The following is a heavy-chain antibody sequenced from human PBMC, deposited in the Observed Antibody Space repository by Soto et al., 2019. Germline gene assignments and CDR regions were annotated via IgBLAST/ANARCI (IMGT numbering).Heavy chain of an antibody. V-gene: IGHV1-3*01. CDR1: GYTFSSYA. CDR3: VRDTGGGTFDF. Sequence: ASVKVSCKXSGYTFSSYAMHWVRQAPGQRLEWMGWINAGYGNTKSSQKFQDRVTISRDTSASTAYMELTSLRSEDTAVYYCVRDTGGGTFDFWGQGTLVTVSS. CDR2: INAGYGNT. D-gene: IGHD2-8*02. J-gene: IGHJ4*02.